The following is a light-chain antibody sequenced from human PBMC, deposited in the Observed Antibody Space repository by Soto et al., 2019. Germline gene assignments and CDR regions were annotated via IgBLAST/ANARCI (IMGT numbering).Light chain of an antibody. J-gene: IGLJ2*01. Sequence: QLVLTQPPSTSGTPGQRVTIYCSGSSSNIGSSTVNWYRQLPGTAPKLLIYTNTQRPSGVPDRFSGSKSGSSASLAISGLQSEDEADYYCAAWDDSLNGVAFGGGTKVTVL. CDR1: SSNIGSST. CDR2: TNT. CDR3: AAWDDSLNGVA. V-gene: IGLV1-44*01.